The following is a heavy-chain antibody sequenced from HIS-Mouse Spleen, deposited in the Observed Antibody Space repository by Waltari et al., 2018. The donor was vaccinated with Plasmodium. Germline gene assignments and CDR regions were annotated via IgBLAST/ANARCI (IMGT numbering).Heavy chain of an antibody. Sequence: QLQLQESGPGLVKPSETLSLTCTVSGGSISSSSYYWGWIRQPPGKGLEWIGSIYYSGDTYYNPSLNSRVTISVDTSKNQFSLKLSSVTAADTAVYYCARRGGSYYYFDYWGQGTLVTVSS. J-gene: IGHJ4*02. V-gene: IGHV4-39*01. D-gene: IGHD1-26*01. CDR1: GGSISSSSYY. CDR2: IYYSGDT. CDR3: ARRGGSYYYFDY.